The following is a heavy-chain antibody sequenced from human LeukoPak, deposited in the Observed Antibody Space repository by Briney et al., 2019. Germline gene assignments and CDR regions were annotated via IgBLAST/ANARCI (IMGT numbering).Heavy chain of an antibody. D-gene: IGHD2-2*01. J-gene: IGHJ6*02. CDR3: ARDIVVVPAAAPSRYYYYGMDV. V-gene: IGHV3-66*01. CDR1: GFTFKTCA. CDR2: IYSGGST. Sequence: PGGSLRLSCSASGFTFKTCALNWVRQAPGKGLEWVSVIYSGGSTYYADSVKGRFTISRDNSKNTLYLQMNSLRAEDTAVYYCARDIVVVPAAAPSRYYYYGMDVWGQGTTVTVSS.